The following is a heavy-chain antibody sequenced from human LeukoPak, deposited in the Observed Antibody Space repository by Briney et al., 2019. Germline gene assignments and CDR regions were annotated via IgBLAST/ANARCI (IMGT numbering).Heavy chain of an antibody. V-gene: IGHV3-23*01. CDR3: AKSGYYHWFDP. D-gene: IGHD3-22*01. CDR1: GFTFSSYA. Sequence: GGSLRLSCAASGFTFSSYAVSWVRQAPGKGLEWVSTISDSGSSTYYADSVKGRFTISRDNSKNTLYLQMNSLRAEDTAVYYCAKSGYYHWFDPWGQGTLVTVSS. J-gene: IGHJ5*02. CDR2: ISDSGSST.